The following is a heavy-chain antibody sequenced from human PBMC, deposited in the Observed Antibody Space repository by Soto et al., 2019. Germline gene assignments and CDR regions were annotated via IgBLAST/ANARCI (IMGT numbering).Heavy chain of an antibody. CDR1: GFIISSNY. CDR2: IYSGSST. Sequence: GSLRLSCAASGFIISSNYMTWVRQAPGKGLEWVSVIYSGSSTYFADSVKGRFTISRDSSKKMLYLQMNSLRAEDTAVYYCARVNPARYIDYWGQGALVTVSS. J-gene: IGHJ4*02. CDR3: ARVNPARYIDY. V-gene: IGHV3-66*01.